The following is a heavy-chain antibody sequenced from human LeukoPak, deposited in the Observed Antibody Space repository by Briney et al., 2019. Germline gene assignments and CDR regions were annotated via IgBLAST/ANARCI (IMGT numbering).Heavy chain of an antibody. CDR1: GGSLNNYY. CDR2: IHYTGST. Sequence: SETLSLPCTVSGGSLNNYYWSWIPQPPGKGLEWIGYIHYTGSTNYHPSLKNRVSISVDTSKNQFSLNLSSMTAADTPIYYCARDLGTAARNYWGQGTLVTVSS. CDR3: ARDLGTAARNY. V-gene: IGHV4-59*13. J-gene: IGHJ4*02. D-gene: IGHD6-6*01.